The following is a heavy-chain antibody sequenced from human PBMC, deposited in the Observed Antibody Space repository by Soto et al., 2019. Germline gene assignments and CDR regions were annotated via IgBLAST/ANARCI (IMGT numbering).Heavy chain of an antibody. Sequence: EVQLVESGGGLVKPGGSLRLSCAASGFTFSSYSMNWVRQAPGKGLEWVSSISSSSSYIYYADSVKGRFTISRDNAKNSLYLQMNSLRAEDTAVYYCARRFSQWLRFEWDYWYFDLWGRGTLVTVSS. CDR3: ARRFSQWLRFEWDYWYFDL. CDR2: ISSSSSYI. J-gene: IGHJ2*01. CDR1: GFTFSSYS. V-gene: IGHV3-21*01. D-gene: IGHD5-12*01.